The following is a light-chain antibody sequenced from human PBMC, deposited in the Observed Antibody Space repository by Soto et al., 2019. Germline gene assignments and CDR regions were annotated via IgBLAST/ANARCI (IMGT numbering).Light chain of an antibody. J-gene: IGLJ1*01. CDR1: SSNIGAGYD. CDR2: DNT. Sequence: QLVLTQPPSVSGAPGQRVSISCTGSSSNIGAGYDVHWYQQLPGAAPRLLIYDNTDRPSGVPDRFSGSKSGTSASLAITGLQAEDEADYFCQSYDNSLSGLYVFGTGTKLTVL. V-gene: IGLV1-40*01. CDR3: QSYDNSLSGLYV.